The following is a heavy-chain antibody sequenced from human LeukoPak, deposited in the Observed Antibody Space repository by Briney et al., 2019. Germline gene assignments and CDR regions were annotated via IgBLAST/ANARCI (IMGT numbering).Heavy chain of an antibody. D-gene: IGHD3-3*01. Sequence: ASVKVSCKVSGYTLTQLSVHWVRQAPGKGLEWMGGFDIEDGEIIYAQKFQGRVTMTEDTSTDTAYMELSSLRSEDTAVYYCATNRQIMILGVVIMPAFDIWGQGTMVTVSS. CDR1: GYTLTQLS. J-gene: IGHJ3*02. V-gene: IGHV1-24*01. CDR2: FDIEDGEI. CDR3: ATNRQIMILGVVIMPAFDI.